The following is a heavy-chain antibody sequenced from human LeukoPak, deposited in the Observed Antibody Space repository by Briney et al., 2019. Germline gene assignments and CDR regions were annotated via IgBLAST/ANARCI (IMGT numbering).Heavy chain of an antibody. CDR1: GYSINSGYY. J-gene: IGHJ4*02. Sequence: SETLSLTCTVSGYSINSGYYWGWIRQPPGKGLEWIAIIYHSGSTYYNPSLKSRVTISVDTSKNQFSLNLSSVTAADTAVYYCASLPTVYSRGYLALWGQGTLVTVSS. V-gene: IGHV4-38-2*02. CDR3: ASLPTVYSRGYLAL. D-gene: IGHD3-22*01. CDR2: IYHSGST.